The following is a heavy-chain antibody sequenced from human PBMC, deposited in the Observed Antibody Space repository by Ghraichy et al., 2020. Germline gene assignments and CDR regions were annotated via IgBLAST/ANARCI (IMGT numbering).Heavy chain of an antibody. J-gene: IGHJ6*02. V-gene: IGHV3-74*01. D-gene: IGHD5-12*01. Sequence: LSLTCAASGFTFSIYWMHWVRQAPGKGLVWVSRINSDGSRTSYADSVKGRFTISRDNARNTLNLQMNSLRVEDTAVYYCARGYSAEYYQYGMDVWGQGTTVTVSS. CDR3: ARGYSAEYYQYGMDV. CDR1: GFTFSIYW. CDR2: INSDGSRT.